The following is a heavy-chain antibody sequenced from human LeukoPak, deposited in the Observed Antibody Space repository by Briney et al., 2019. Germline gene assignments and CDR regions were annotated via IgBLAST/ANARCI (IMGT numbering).Heavy chain of an antibody. Sequence: GGSLRLSCAASGFTFSSYEMNWVRQAPGEGLEWVSYIGTSVTNIYYADSVKGRFTISRDNAKNSLYLQMNSLRAEDTALYYCARGPYGPGSLYPHWGQGTLVTVSS. J-gene: IGHJ4*02. CDR2: IGTSVTNI. V-gene: IGHV3-48*03. CDR3: ARGPYGPGSLYPH. CDR1: GFTFSSYE. D-gene: IGHD3-10*01.